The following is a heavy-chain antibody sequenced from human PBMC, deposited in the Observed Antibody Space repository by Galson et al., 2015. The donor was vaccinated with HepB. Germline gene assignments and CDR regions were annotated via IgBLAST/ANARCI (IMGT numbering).Heavy chain of an antibody. V-gene: IGHV4-4*07. CDR3: ARDGHTVTTFVSGRCWFDP. CDR1: GGFISNYY. J-gene: IGHJ5*02. Sequence: LSLTCTVSGGFISNYYWSWIRQPAGKGLEWIGRIYARGSTNYNPSLKRRVTMAVDTSQNQFSLTLSSVTAADTAVYYCARDGHTVTTFVSGRCWFDPWGQGTLVTVSS. CDR2: IYARGST. D-gene: IGHD4-17*01.